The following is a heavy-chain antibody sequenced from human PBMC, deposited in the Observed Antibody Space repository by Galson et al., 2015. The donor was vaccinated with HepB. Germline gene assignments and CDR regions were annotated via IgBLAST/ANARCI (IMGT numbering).Heavy chain of an antibody. CDR2: IKPNSGGT. CDR1: GYTFTYYY. J-gene: IGHJ4*02. Sequence: SVKVSCKASGYTFTYYYIHWVRQAPGQGLEWMGWIKPNSGGTNYAQKFQGRVTMTRDTSITTAYMELSRLRSDDTAMYYCAREWELLRTKVPFYWGQGTLVTVSS. V-gene: IGHV1-2*02. D-gene: IGHD1-26*01. CDR3: AREWELLRTKVPFY.